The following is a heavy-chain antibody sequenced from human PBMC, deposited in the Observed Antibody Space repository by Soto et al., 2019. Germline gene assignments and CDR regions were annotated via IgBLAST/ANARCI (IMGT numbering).Heavy chain of an antibody. Sequence: GASVKVSCKASGGTFSSYAISWVRQAPGQGLEWMGGIIPIFGTANYAQKFQGRVTITADESTSTAYMELSSLRSEDTAVYYCARVSRIAVDHDSHWFDPWGQGTLVTVSS. CDR3: ARVSRIAVDHDSHWFDP. CDR1: GGTFSSYA. J-gene: IGHJ5*02. V-gene: IGHV1-69*13. CDR2: IIPIFGTA. D-gene: IGHD6-19*01.